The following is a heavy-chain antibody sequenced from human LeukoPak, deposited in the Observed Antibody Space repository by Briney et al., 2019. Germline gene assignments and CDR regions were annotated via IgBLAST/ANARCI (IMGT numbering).Heavy chain of an antibody. CDR1: GGSIRSGNYY. CDR2: IYYDGST. CDR3: VRRLEV. J-gene: IGHJ3*01. Sequence: SETLSLTCAVSGGSIRSGNYYRGWIRQPPGKGLEWIGNIYYDGSTYYNPSLKSRVTISVDTSKNQLSLKVNSVTATDTAVYYCVRRLEVWGQGTMVTVSS. V-gene: IGHV4-39*01.